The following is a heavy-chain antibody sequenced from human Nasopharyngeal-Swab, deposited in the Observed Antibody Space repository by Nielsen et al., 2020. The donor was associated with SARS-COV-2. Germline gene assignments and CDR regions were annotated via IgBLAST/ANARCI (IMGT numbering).Heavy chain of an antibody. CDR1: GFTFSDFY. V-gene: IGHV3-23*01. D-gene: IGHD3-22*01. Sequence: GESLKISCEASGFTFSDFYMSWIRQAPGKGLEWVSSITGRGDRTYYADSVRGRFVISRDASTNTLFLQMSSLRADDTALYYCAKFSCDSSDCPLNHWGLGTLVTVSS. CDR3: AKFSCDSSDCPLNH. J-gene: IGHJ1*01. CDR2: ITGRGDRT.